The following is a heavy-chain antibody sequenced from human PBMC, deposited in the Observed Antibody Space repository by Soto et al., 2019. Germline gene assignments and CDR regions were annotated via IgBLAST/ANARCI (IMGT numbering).Heavy chain of an antibody. CDR2: MNSDGSDT. V-gene: IGHV3-74*03. D-gene: IGHD6-13*01. Sequence: EVQLVESGGGLVQPGGSLRLSCGASGFTFSNYWLHWVRQAPGKGLVWVSRMNSDGSDTTYADSVKGRFTIYRDNAKITLYRQMSSLRADDTAVYYCARGFAAVAGKGCDDWGQGTLVTFSS. J-gene: IGHJ1*01. CDR3: ARGFAAVAGKGCDD. CDR1: GFTFSNYW.